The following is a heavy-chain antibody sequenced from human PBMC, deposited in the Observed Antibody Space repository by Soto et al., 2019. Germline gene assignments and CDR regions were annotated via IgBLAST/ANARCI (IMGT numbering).Heavy chain of an antibody. CDR3: ARGSALGIWDPFANFDH. J-gene: IGHJ4*02. Sequence: EVQLMESGGGLVQPGGSLRLSCVASGFTFSGHSFHWVRQSPGKGPEHVSSINYDGRNTFYASSVRVRFTISRDSSKNTLYLQMASLRVEDTAVYYCARGSALGIWDPFANFDHWGQGTHVTVSS. V-gene: IGHV3-64*01. D-gene: IGHD7-27*01. CDR1: GFTFSGHS. CDR2: INYDGRNT.